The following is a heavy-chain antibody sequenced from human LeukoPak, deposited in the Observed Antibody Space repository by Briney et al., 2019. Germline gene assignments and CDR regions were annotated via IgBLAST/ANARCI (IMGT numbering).Heavy chain of an antibody. CDR1: GGSFSGYY. Sequence: SETLSLTCAVYGGSFSGYYWSRIRQPPGKGLEWIGEINHSGSTNYNPSLKSRVTISVDTSKNQFSLKLSSVTAADTAVYYCARGPPRTYGGPYYFDYWGQGTLVTVSS. CDR2: INHSGST. J-gene: IGHJ4*02. V-gene: IGHV4-34*01. D-gene: IGHD4-23*01. CDR3: ARGPPRTYGGPYYFDY.